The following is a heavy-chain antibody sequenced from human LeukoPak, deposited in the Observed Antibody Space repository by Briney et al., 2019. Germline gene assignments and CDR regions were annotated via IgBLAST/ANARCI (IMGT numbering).Heavy chain of an antibody. CDR3: ASAFRAMNAFDI. Sequence: PGGSLRLSCAASGFTFSSYAMHWVRQAPGKGLEYVSAIISNGGSTYYANSVKGRFTISRDNSKNTLYLQMGSLRAEDMAVYYCASAFRAMNAFDIWGQGTMVTVSS. CDR2: IISNGGST. D-gene: IGHD2-2*01. CDR1: GFTFSSYA. J-gene: IGHJ3*02. V-gene: IGHV3-64*01.